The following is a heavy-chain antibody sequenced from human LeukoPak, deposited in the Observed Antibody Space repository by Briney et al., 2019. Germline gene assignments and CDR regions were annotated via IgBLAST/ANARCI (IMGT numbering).Heavy chain of an antibody. CDR3: AREMVRGVIIRWYVFY. D-gene: IGHD3-10*01. Sequence: ASVKVSCKASGYTFTSYYMHWVRQAPGQGLEWMGIINPSGGSTSYAQKFQGRVTMTRDTSTSTVYMELSSLRSEDTAVYYCAREMVRGVIIRWYVFYWGQGTLVTVSS. CDR2: INPSGGST. J-gene: IGHJ4*02. CDR1: GYTFTSYY. V-gene: IGHV1-46*01.